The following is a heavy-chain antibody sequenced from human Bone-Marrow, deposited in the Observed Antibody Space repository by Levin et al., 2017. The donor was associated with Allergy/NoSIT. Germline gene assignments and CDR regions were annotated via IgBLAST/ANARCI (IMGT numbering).Heavy chain of an antibody. J-gene: IGHJ6*02. CDR3: ARDGGATGVSVPTATEGGTSYHYYYGMDV. Sequence: PSETLSLTCTVSGASLNRFYWSWIRQPPGKGLEWIGYISYSGTTKYSPSLKSRLTMSVDTSKNQFSLKLTSVSAADAALYYCARDGGATGVSVPTATEGGTSYHYYYGMDVWGQGTTVSVSS. D-gene: IGHD2-2*01. CDR1: GASLNRFY. CDR2: ISYSGTT. V-gene: IGHV4-59*01.